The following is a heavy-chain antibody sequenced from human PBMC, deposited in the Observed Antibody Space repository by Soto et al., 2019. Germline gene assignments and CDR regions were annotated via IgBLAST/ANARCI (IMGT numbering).Heavy chain of an antibody. D-gene: IGHD6-13*01. CDR1: GFSLSNARMG. CDR3: ARLYSISWQGAFDI. CDR2: ISSNDEN. J-gene: IGHJ3*02. V-gene: IGHV2-26*01. Sequence: QGTLKESGPVLVNPTETLTLTCTASGFSLSNARMGVSWFRQPPGKALEGLAHISSNDENTYSTSLKSRLTSSKDTSKSQVVRTMTNIDPVDTAKYYCARLYSISWQGAFDIWGQGTMVTVSS.